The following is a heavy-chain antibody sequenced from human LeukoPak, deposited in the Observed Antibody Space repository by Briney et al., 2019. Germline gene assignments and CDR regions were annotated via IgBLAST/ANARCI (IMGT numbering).Heavy chain of an antibody. CDR1: GYTFTGYY. CDR2: INPNSGGT. CDR3: ARDSPRGGDV. J-gene: IGHJ6*04. Sequence: ASVKVSCKASGYTFTGYYMHWVRQAPGQGLEWMGWINPNSGGTNYAQKFQGRVTMTRDTSTSTVYMELSSLRSEDTAVYYCARDSPRGGDVWGKGTTVTISS. D-gene: IGHD3-16*01. V-gene: IGHV1-2*02.